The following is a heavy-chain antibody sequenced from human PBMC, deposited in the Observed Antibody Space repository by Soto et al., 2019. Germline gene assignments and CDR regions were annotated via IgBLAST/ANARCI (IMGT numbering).Heavy chain of an antibody. CDR2: IYYSGST. V-gene: IGHV4-31*03. J-gene: IGHJ4*02. Sequence: PSETLSLTCTVSGGSISIGGYYWSCIRQHPGKGLEWIGYIYYSGSTYYNPSLKSRVTISVDTSKNQFSLKLSSVTAAGTAVYYCARVYGSGMELDYWGQGTLVTVS. CDR3: ARVYGSGMELDY. CDR1: GGSISIGGYY. D-gene: IGHD3-10*01.